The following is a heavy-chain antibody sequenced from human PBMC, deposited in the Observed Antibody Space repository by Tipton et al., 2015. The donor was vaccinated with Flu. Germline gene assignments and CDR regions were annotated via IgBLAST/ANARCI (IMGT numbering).Heavy chain of an antibody. J-gene: IGHJ4*02. D-gene: IGHD2-2*01. V-gene: IGHV4-61*02. CDR3: ARTRGGYCSSTNCFADYFDL. CDR1: GGSIISGSHY. Sequence: TLSLTCTVSGGSIISGSHYWSWIRQPAGKGLEWIGRIYTSGRTDYNPSLKSRITISVDTSNNLFSLNLRSVSAADTAVYYCARTRGGYCSSTNCFADYFDLWGQGPLVTVSS. CDR2: IYTSGRT.